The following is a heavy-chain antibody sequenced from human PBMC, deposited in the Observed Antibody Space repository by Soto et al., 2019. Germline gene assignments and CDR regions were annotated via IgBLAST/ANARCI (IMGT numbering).Heavy chain of an antibody. CDR2: IRGSAVT. CDR3: TREGQFGDFDH. CDR1: GFIFSSFV. D-gene: IGHD3-10*01. J-gene: IGHJ4*02. V-gene: IGHV3-23*01. Sequence: PGGSLRLSCAASGFIFSSFVMTWVRLALGKGLEWFSGIRGSAVTYYTESVEDRFTASRDNSKSTPYLQMNSRRAEDTAVYYCTREGQFGDFDHWGQGTLVTVSS.